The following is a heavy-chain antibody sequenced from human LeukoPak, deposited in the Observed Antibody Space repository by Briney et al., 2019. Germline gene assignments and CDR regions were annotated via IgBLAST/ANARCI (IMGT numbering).Heavy chain of an antibody. J-gene: IGHJ3*02. CDR1: GGSISSYY. CDR2: IYTSGST. V-gene: IGHV4-4*07. Sequence: SETLSLTCTVSGGSISSYYWSWIRQPAGKGLEWIGRIYTSGSTNYNPSLKSRVTMSVDTSKNQCSLKLSSVTAADTAIYYCARDRHLGQLTPFDIWGQGTMVTVSS. CDR3: ARDRHLGQLTPFDI. D-gene: IGHD5-18*01.